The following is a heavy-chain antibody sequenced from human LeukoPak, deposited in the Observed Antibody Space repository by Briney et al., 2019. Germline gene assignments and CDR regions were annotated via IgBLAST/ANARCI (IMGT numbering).Heavy chain of an antibody. CDR2: IKQDGSEK. CDR1: GFTFSSYW. V-gene: IGHV3-7*01. J-gene: IGHJ3*02. Sequence: GGSLRLSCAASGFTFSSYWMTWVRQAPGKALEWVANIKQDGSEKYYVDSVKGRFTISRDNAQNSLYLQMNSLRVEDTAVYYCAREKILTTYSAFDIWGQGTLVTVSS. D-gene: IGHD3-9*01. CDR3: AREKILTTYSAFDI.